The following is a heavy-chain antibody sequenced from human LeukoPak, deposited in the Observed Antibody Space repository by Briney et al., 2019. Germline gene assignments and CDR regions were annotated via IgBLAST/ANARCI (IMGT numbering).Heavy chain of an antibody. J-gene: IGHJ4*02. CDR2: IYTIGST. V-gene: IGHV4-4*07. Sequence: SETLSLTCTVSGGSISSYYWSWIRQPAGKGLEWIGRIYTIGSTNYNPPLKSRVTMSVDTSKNQFSLKLGPVTAADTAVYYCARMYSSGWYVSFDWGQGTLVTVSS. CDR1: GGSISSYY. D-gene: IGHD6-19*01. CDR3: ARMYSSGWYVSFD.